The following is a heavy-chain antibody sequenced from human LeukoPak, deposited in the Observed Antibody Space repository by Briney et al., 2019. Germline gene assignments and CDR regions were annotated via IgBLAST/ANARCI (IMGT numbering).Heavy chain of an antibody. Sequence: GRSLRLSCAASGFTFSSYAMHWVRQAPGKGLEWVAVISYDGSNKYYADSVKGRFTISRDNSKNTLYLQMNSLRAEDTAVYYCARGGGLDVWGQGATVTVSS. CDR2: ISYDGSNK. CDR3: ARGGGLDV. J-gene: IGHJ6*02. D-gene: IGHD3-16*01. V-gene: IGHV3-30-3*01. CDR1: GFTFSSYA.